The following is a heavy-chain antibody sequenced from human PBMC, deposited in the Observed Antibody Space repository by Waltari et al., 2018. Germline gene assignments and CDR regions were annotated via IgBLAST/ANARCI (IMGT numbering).Heavy chain of an antibody. V-gene: IGHV4-59*01. CDR1: GGSISSSY. CDR3: ARASSSPPGGVGMDV. CDR2: IYYSGST. D-gene: IGHD6-6*01. J-gene: IGHJ6*02. Sequence: QVQLQESGPGLVKPSETLSLTCTVSGGSISSSYWSWIRQPPGKGLEWIGYIYYSGSTNYNPSLKSRVTISVDTSKNQFSLKLSSVTAADTAVYYCARASSSPPGGVGMDVWGQGTTVTVSS.